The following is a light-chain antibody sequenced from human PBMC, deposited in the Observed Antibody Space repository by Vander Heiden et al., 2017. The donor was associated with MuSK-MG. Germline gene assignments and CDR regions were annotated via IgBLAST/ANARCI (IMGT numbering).Light chain of an antibody. CDR1: QHIGTS. CDR2: KAS. Sequence: DIQMTQSPSTLSASVGDRVTITCRASQHIGTSLAWYQQKPGKAPQLLIYKASNLESGVPSRLSGSGSGTEFTLTISSLQPGDFATYYCQHYESASSWTFAQGTKVELK. CDR3: QHYESASSWT. V-gene: IGKV1-5*03. J-gene: IGKJ1*01.